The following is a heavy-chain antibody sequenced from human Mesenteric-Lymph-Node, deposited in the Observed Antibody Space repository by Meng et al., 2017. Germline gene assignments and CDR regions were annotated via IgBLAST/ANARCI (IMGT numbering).Heavy chain of an antibody. D-gene: IGHD6-19*01. Sequence: SETLSLTCTVSGGSISSSSYYWGWIRQPPGKGLEWIGSIYYSGSTYYNPSLKSRVTISVDTSKNQFSLKLSSVTAADTAVDYCARQTHREYSSGWYHYYYGMDVWGQGTMVTVSS. CDR3: ARQTHREYSSGWYHYYYGMDV. CDR1: GGSISSSSYY. V-gene: IGHV4-39*01. CDR2: IYYSGST. J-gene: IGHJ6*02.